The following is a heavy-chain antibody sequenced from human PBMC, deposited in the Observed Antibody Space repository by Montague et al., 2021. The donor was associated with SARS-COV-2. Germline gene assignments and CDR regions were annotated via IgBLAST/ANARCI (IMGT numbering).Heavy chain of an antibody. D-gene: IGHD3-22*01. V-gene: IGHV6-1*01. Sequence: CAISGDSVASNSAAWNWNRQSPSRGREWLGRTYYRSKWYNDYAVSVKSRITINPDTSKNQFSLQLNSVTAEDTAVYYSARELRRIIMIVDIRGFDYWGQGTLVNVSS. J-gene: IGHJ4*02. CDR2: TYYRSKWYN. CDR3: ARELRRIIMIVDIRGFDY. CDR1: GDSVASNSAA.